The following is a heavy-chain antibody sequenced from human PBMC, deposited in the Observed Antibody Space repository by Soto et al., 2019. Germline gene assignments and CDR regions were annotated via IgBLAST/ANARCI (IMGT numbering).Heavy chain of an antibody. Sequence: LRLYCAASGFTFSNAWMSWVRQAPGKGLEWVGRIKSKTDGGTTDYAAPVKGRFTISRDDSKNTLYLQMNSLKTEDTAVYYCTTDVAPLLWFGDPWDYWGQGTLVTVSS. V-gene: IGHV3-15*01. J-gene: IGHJ4*02. CDR2: IKSKTDGGTT. D-gene: IGHD3-10*01. CDR3: TTDVAPLLWFGDPWDY. CDR1: GFTFSNAW.